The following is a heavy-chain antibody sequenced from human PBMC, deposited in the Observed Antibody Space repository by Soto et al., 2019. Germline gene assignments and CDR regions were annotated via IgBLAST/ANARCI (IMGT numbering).Heavy chain of an antibody. CDR2: ISSSSTFI. D-gene: IGHD2-15*01. CDR1: GFTFSNFV. CDR3: ARALGYCSDGTCFGDYFDP. J-gene: IGHJ5*02. V-gene: IGHV3-21*06. Sequence: EVQLVESGGGLVRPGGSLRLSCAASGFTFSNFVLNWVRQPPGKGLEWVSSISSSSTFIYYADSLRGRFTISRDNAKNSLYLQMNSLRAEDTAVYYCARALGYCSDGTCFGDYFDPWGQGTLVTVSS.